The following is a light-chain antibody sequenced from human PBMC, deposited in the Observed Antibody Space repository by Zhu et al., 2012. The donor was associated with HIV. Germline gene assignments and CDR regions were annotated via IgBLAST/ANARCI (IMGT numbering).Light chain of an antibody. Sequence: IVLTQSPGTLSLSPGERATLSCRASQSVSSSYLAWYQRKPGQAPRLLIYDASIRATGIPDRFSGSGSGTDFTLTISRLEPEDFAVYYCQQYGSTPHTFGQGTKLETK. J-gene: IGKJ2*01. CDR1: QSVSSSY. CDR3: QQYGSTPHT. V-gene: IGKV3-20*01. CDR2: DAS.